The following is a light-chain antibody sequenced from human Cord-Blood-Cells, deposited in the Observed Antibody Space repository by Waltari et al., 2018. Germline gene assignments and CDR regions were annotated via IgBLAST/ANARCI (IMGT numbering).Light chain of an antibody. CDR3: CSYAGSSTSYV. CDR1: SSDVGSSNL. V-gene: IGLV2-23*01. Sequence: QSALTQPASVSGSPGQSITISCTGTSSDVGSSNLVSWYQQHPGKAPKFMIYEGSKRPSGVSNRFSGSKSGNTASLTISGLQAEDEADYYCCSYAGSSTSYVFGTGTKVTVL. J-gene: IGLJ1*01. CDR2: EGS.